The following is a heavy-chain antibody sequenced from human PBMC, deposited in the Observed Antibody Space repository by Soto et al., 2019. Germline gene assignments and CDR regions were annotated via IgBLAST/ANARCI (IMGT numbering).Heavy chain of an antibody. CDR2: ISSSSSYI. Sequence: GSLRLSCAASGFTFSSYSMNWVRQAPGKGLEWVSSISSSSSYIYYADSVKGRFTISRDNAKNSLYLQMNSLRAEDTAVYYCARDQVRGVAATYYYYGMDVWGQGTTVTVSS. J-gene: IGHJ6*02. CDR3: ARDQVRGVAATYYYYGMDV. V-gene: IGHV3-21*01. CDR1: GFTFSSYS. D-gene: IGHD2-15*01.